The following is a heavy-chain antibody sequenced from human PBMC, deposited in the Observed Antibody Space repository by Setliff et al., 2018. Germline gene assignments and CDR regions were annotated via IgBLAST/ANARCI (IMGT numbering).Heavy chain of an antibody. V-gene: IGHV3-15*01. Sequence: GGSLRLSCAVSGFTFRNAWMSWVRQAPGKGLEWVGRIKSIDEGGTTDYPAPVKDRLTISRDDSKNTVYLQMNSLKADDTAVYYCALAYCRSTTCHPLYYWGQGTLVTVSS. CDR1: GFTFRNAW. J-gene: IGHJ4*02. CDR2: IKSIDEGGTT. CDR3: ALAYCRSTTCHPLYY. D-gene: IGHD2-2*01.